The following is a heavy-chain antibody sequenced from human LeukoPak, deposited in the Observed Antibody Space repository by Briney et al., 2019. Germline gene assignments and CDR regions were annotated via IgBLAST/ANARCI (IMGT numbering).Heavy chain of an antibody. V-gene: IGHV3-48*03. D-gene: IGHD1-7*01. J-gene: IGHJ4*02. CDR1: GFTFSSYW. CDR2: ISSSGSTK. Sequence: GGSLRLSCAASGFTFSSYWMNWVRQAPGKGLEWVSYISSSGSTKYYADSVKGRFTISRDNAKDSLYLQMNSLRAEDTAVYYCARGGHNWNYDYWGQGTLVTVSS. CDR3: ARGGHNWNYDY.